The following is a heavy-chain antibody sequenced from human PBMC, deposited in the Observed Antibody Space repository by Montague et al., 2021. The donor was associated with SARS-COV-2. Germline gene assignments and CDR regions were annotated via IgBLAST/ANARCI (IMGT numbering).Heavy chain of an antibody. V-gene: IGHV6-1*01. CDR3: ARLPVGSKYYFDF. CDR1: GDSVSSNIAT. Sequence: CAISGDSVSSNIATWYWIRQSPSRGLEWLGRTYYRSKWYNDYAESVKSRITIDPDTSKHQFSLHLNSVTPEDAAVYYCARLPVGSKYYFDFWGQGTLVTVSS. J-gene: IGHJ4*02. D-gene: IGHD2-2*01. CDR2: TYYRSKWYN.